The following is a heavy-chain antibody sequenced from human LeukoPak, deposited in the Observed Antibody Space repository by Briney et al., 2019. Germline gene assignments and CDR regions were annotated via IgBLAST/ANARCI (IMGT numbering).Heavy chain of an antibody. J-gene: IGHJ4*02. CDR1: GGTFSSYA. V-gene: IGHV1-69*13. CDR2: IIPIFGTA. CDR3: ASGASGSYYSGDY. Sequence: ASVKVSCRASGGTFSSYAISWVRQAPGQGLEWMGGIIPIFGTANYAQKFQGRVTITADESTSTAYMELSSLRSEDTAVYYCASGASGSYYSGDYWGQGTLVTVSS. D-gene: IGHD1-26*01.